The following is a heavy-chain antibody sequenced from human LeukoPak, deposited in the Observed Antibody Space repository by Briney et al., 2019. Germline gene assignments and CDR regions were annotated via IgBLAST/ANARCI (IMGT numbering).Heavy chain of an antibody. CDR3: ARGYGYGFDY. D-gene: IGHD5-18*01. Sequence: SQTLSLTCAISGDSVSSNSAAWNWIRQSPSRGLEWLGRTYYRSKWYDHYAVSVKGRVTVNPGTSKNQFSLQLSSVTPEDTAVYYCARGYGYGFDYWGQGTLVTVSS. CDR2: TYYRSKWYD. V-gene: IGHV6-1*01. CDR1: GDSVSSNSAA. J-gene: IGHJ4*02.